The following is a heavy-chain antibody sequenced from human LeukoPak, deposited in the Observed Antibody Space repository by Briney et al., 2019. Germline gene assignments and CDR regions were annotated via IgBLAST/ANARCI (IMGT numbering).Heavy chain of an antibody. Sequence: SETLSLTCTVSGGSISSYYWSWIRQPPGKGLEWIGYIYYSGSTNYNPSLKSRVTISVGTSKNQFSLKLSSVTAADTAVYYCARGAAAGTVFDYWGQGTLVTVSS. CDR1: GGSISSYY. CDR2: IYYSGST. J-gene: IGHJ4*02. V-gene: IGHV4-59*01. CDR3: ARGAAAGTVFDY. D-gene: IGHD6-13*01.